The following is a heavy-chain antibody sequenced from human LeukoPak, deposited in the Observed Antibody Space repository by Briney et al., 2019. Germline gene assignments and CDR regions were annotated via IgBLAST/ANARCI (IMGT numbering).Heavy chain of an antibody. J-gene: IGHJ5*02. V-gene: IGHV3-48*03. CDR1: GFTFSSYE. D-gene: IGHD3-22*01. CDR2: ISSSGSTI. Sequence: GGSLRLSCAASGFTFSSYEMNWVRQAPGKGLEWVSYISSSGSTIYYADSVKGRFTISRDNAKNSLYLQMKRRRAEAAAIYLCARGGGGDSSGYYYTWGQGTLVTVSS. CDR3: ARGGGGDSSGYYYT.